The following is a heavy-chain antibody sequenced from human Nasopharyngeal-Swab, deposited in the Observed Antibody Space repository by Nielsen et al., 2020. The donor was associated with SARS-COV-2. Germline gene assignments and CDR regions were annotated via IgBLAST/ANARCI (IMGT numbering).Heavy chain of an antibody. J-gene: IGHJ6*02. CDR2: INPSGGST. D-gene: IGHD4-17*01. CDR3: AREDGVTTSYYHYGMDV. V-gene: IGHV1-46*01. CDR1: GYTFTSYY. Sequence: ASVKVSCKASGYTFTSYYMHWVRQAPGQGLEWMGIINPSGGSTTYAQKFQGRVTMTRDTSTSTVYMELSSLRSEDTAVHYCAREDGVTTSYYHYGMDVWGQGTTVTVSS.